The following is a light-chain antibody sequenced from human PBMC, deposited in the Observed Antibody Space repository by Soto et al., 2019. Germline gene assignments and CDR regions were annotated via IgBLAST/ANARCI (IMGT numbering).Light chain of an antibody. CDR1: QSVSSN. CDR2: GAS. CDR3: QQYNNWPPT. Sequence: EIVMRQSPATLSVSPGERVTLSCRASQSVSSNLAWYQQKPGQAPRLLIYGASTRATGIPARFSGSGSGTEFTLTISSLQSEDFAVYYCQQYNNWPPTFGQGTKVDI. J-gene: IGKJ1*01. V-gene: IGKV3-15*01.